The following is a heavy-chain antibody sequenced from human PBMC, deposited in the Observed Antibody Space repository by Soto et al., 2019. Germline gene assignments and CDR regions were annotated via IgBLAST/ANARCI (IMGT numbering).Heavy chain of an antibody. CDR2: VNPILSMS. CDR1: GDTFSFYT. V-gene: IGHV1-69*02. D-gene: IGHD3-10*01. Sequence: QVQMVQSGAEVKKPGSSVKVSCKASGDTFSFYTINWVRQAPGLGLEWMGRVNPILSMSNYAQKFQGRVTMTAEKSTSPAYMELRSLRSEYTASYYCATSYGSGYRAFDYWGQGALVTVSS. J-gene: IGHJ4*02. CDR3: ATSYGSGYRAFDY.